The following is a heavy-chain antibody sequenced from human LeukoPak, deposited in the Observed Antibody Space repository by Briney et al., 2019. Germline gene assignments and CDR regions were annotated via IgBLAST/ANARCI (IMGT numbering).Heavy chain of an antibody. CDR1: GGTFSSYA. J-gene: IGHJ3*02. CDR3: ARDRRKIAAAVRDAFDI. D-gene: IGHD6-13*01. Sequence: ASVKVSCKASGGTFSSYAISWVRQAPGQGLEWMGGIIPIFGTANFAQKFQCRVTITADKSTSTAYMELSSLRSEDTAVYYCARDRRKIAAAVRDAFDIWGQGTMVTVSS. CDR2: IIPIFGTA. V-gene: IGHV1-69*06.